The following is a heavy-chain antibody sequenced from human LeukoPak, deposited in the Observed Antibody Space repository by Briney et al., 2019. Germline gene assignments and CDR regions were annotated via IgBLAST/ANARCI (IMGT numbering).Heavy chain of an antibody. D-gene: IGHD3-22*01. CDR2: ISGSGGST. CDR3: AKVTTSRVAEHYYYYYGMDV. V-gene: IGHV3-23*01. Sequence: GGSLRLSCAASGFTFSSYAMSWVRQAPGKGLEWVSAISGSGGSTYYADSVKGRFTISRDNSKNTLYLQMNSLRAEDTAVYYCAKVTTSRVAEHYYYYYGMDVWGQGTTVTVSS. J-gene: IGHJ6*02. CDR1: GFTFSSYA.